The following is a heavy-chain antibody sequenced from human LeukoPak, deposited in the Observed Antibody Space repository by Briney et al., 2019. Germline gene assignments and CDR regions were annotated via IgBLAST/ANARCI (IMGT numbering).Heavy chain of an antibody. CDR2: IYYSGST. CDR3: ARHGIAVAGTPADSYYYYYGMDV. CDR1: GGSISSYY. J-gene: IGHJ6*02. Sequence: SETPSLTCTVSGGSISSYYWSWIRQPPGKGLEWIGYIYYSGSTNYNPSLKSRVTISVDTSKNQFSLKLSSVTAADTAVYYCARHGIAVAGTPADSYYYYYGMDVWGQGTTVTVSS. V-gene: IGHV4-59*08. D-gene: IGHD6-19*01.